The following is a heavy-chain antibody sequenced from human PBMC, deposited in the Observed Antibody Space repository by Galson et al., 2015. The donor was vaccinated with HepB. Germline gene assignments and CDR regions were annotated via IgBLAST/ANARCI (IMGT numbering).Heavy chain of an antibody. CDR2: FDPEDGET. D-gene: IGHD2-15*01. J-gene: IGHJ6*02. Sequence: SVKVSCKVSGSTLTELSMHWVRQAPGKGLEWMGGFDPEDGETIYAQKFQGRVTMTEDTSTDAAYMELSSLRSEDTAVYYCAIRVGGSWLLSSYGMDVWGQGTTVTVSS. V-gene: IGHV1-24*01. CDR1: GSTLTELS. CDR3: AIRVGGSWLLSSYGMDV.